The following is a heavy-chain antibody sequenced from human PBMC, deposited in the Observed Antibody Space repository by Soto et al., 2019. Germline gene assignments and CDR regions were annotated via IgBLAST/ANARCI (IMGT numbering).Heavy chain of an antibody. Sequence: PPETLSLTCAVSGGSISSGGYSWSWIRQPPGKGLEWIGYIYHSGSTYYNPSLKSRVTISVDTSKNQFSLKLSSVTAADTAVYYCARERGDFYGDYSDFFDYWGQGTLVTVSS. CDR1: GGSISSGGYS. D-gene: IGHD4-17*01. J-gene: IGHJ4*02. CDR3: ARERGDFYGDYSDFFDY. V-gene: IGHV4-30-2*01. CDR2: IYHSGST.